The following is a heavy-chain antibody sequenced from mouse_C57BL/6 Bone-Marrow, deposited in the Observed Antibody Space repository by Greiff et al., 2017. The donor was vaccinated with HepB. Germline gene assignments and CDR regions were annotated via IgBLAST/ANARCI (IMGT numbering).Heavy chain of an antibody. Sequence: VQLQQSGAELVRPGASVKLSCTASGFNIKDDYMHWVKQRPEQGLEWIGWIDPENGDTEYASKFQGKATITADTSSNTAYLQLSSLTSEDTAVYYCTKMVTTSHWYFDVWGTGTTVTVSS. D-gene: IGHD2-2*01. CDR2: IDPENGDT. CDR3: TKMVTTSHWYFDV. J-gene: IGHJ1*03. CDR1: GFNIKDDY. V-gene: IGHV14-4*01.